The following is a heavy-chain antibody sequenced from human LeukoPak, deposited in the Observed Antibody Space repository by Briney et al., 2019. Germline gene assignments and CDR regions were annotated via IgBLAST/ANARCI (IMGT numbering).Heavy chain of an antibody. CDR2: ISAYSGNT. J-gene: IGHJ3*02. D-gene: IGHD2-15*01. V-gene: IGHV1-18*01. Sequence: ASVKVSCKASGYTFTSFGISWVRQAPGQGLEWMGWISAYSGNTNYPQKLQGRVTMTTDTSTSTAYMELRSLRSDDTAVYYCARDTPQVAAFDIWGQGTMVTVSS. CDR1: GYTFTSFG. CDR3: ARDTPQVAAFDI.